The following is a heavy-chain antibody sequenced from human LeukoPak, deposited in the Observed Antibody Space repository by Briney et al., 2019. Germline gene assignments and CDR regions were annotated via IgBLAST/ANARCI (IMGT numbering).Heavy chain of an antibody. CDR3: ARFSNDHGVKFDY. V-gene: IGHV4-31*03. J-gene: IGHJ4*02. Sequence: SETLSLTRTVSGGSISSGGYYWSWVRQHPEKGLEWIGYIYYSGTAYYNPSLKSRVTMSVDTSKNQFSLKLDSVTAADTAVYYCARFSNDHGVKFDYWGQGTLVTVSS. CDR1: GGSISSGGYY. CDR2: IYYSGTA. D-gene: IGHD4-17*01.